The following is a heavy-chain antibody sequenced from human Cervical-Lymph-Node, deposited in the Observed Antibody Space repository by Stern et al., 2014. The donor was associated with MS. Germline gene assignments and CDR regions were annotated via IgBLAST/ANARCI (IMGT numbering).Heavy chain of an antibody. D-gene: IGHD3-10*01. J-gene: IGHJ4*02. CDR2: VFLSGST. CDR3: ARRASGYYFDF. Sequence: QVQLQESGPGLVKPSGTLSLTCAVSGGSITSSHWWSWVRQPPGKGLEWIGEVFLSGSTNSNSSLKSRVSVSLDKSKKQFSLGLNSVTAADTAVYFCARRASGYYFDFWGQGTLVTVSS. V-gene: IGHV4-4*02. CDR1: GGSITSSHW.